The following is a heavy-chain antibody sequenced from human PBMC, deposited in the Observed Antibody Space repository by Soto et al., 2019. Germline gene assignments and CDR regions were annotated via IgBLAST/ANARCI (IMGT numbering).Heavy chain of an antibody. J-gene: IGHJ4*02. CDR1: GFTFPDYG. D-gene: IGHD4-17*01. V-gene: IGHV3-49*03. CDR3: AKKIDSGDYPFYFDY. Sequence: EVQLVESGGGLIQPGRSLRLSCTPSGFTFPDYGVSWFRQAPGKGLEWLGFIRSRPYGGTTEYAASVEGRFTISRDNSEGIAYLQMNSLKTEDTADYYCAKKIDSGDYPFYFDYWGQGTRVTVSS. CDR2: IRSRPYGGTT.